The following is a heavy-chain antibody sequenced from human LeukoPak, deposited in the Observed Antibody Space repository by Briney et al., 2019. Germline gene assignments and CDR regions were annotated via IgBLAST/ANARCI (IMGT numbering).Heavy chain of an antibody. D-gene: IGHD3-22*01. Sequence: ASVKVSCKAFGYTFTGYWMHWVRQAPGQGPEWMGVISPSGGSTIYAQKFKGRVTLTRDMSTSTDYLELSSLRSEDTAVYYCARSHVYYFDSSGYYYTQVYYFEYWGQGTLVTVSS. CDR2: ISPSGGST. J-gene: IGHJ4*02. V-gene: IGHV1-46*01. CDR1: GYTFTGYW. CDR3: ARSHVYYFDSSGYYYTQVYYFEY.